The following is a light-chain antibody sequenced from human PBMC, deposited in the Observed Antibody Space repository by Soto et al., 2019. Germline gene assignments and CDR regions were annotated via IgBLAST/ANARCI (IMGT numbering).Light chain of an antibody. Sequence: EIVLTQSPGTLSLSPWERATLSCRASQSVSSSYLAWYQQKPGQAPRLLIYGASSRATGIPDRFSGSGSGTDFTLTISRLEPEDFAVYYCQQYGSSPQDFGGGTKVDIK. CDR3: QQYGSSPQD. V-gene: IGKV3-20*01. CDR2: GAS. CDR1: QSVSSSY. J-gene: IGKJ4*01.